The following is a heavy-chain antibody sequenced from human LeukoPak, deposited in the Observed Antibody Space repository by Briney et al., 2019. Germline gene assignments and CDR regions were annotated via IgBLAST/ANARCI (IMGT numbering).Heavy chain of an antibody. D-gene: IGHD2-15*01. CDR1: GYTFAGYY. CDR2: INPNSGGT. CDR3: ARDIVVVVAATRRPFSWFDP. J-gene: IGHJ5*02. V-gene: IGHV1-2*04. Sequence: ASVKVSCKASGYTFAGYYMHWVRQAPGQGLEWMGWINPNSGGTNYAQKFQGWVTMTRDTSISTAYMELSRLRSDDTAVYYCARDIVVVVAATRRPFSWFDPWGQGTLVTVSS.